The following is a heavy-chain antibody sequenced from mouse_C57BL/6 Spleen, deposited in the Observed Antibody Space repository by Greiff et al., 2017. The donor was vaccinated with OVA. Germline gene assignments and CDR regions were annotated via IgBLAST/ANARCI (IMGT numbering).Heavy chain of an antibody. CDR2: IDPSDSET. V-gene: IGHV1-52*01. Sequence: QVQLQQPGAELVRPGSSVKLSCKASGYTFTSYWMHWVKQRPIQGLEWIGNIDPSDSETHYNQKFKDKATLTVDKSSSTAYMQLSSLTSEDSAVYYCARRGTDSSGYVALFDYWGQGTTLTVSS. CDR3: ARRGTDSSGYVALFDY. J-gene: IGHJ2*01. D-gene: IGHD3-2*02. CDR1: GYTFTSYW.